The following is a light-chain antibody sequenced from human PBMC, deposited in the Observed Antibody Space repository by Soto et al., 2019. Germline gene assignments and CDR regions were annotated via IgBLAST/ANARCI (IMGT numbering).Light chain of an antibody. CDR3: LQDYNSLWT. V-gene: IGKV1-6*01. J-gene: IGKJ1*01. CDR2: AAS. Sequence: AIQMTQSPSALSASVGDRFTITCRASQGIRNDLGWYQQKPGKAPKLLIYAASSLQSGVPSRFSGSGSGTDFTLTISSLQPEDFATYYCLQDYNSLWTFGQATKVDIK. CDR1: QGIRND.